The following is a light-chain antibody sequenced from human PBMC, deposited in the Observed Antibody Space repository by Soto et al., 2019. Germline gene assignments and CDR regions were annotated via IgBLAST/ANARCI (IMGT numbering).Light chain of an antibody. CDR1: QSVSRNA. V-gene: IGKV3-20*01. CDR2: GAS. Sequence: EIVLTQSPGTLSLSPGERATLSCRASQSVSRNALAWYQQKPGQAPRLLIYGASSRATGIPDRFSGSGSGTDFTLTISRREPEDFAVYYCQQYGSSPYTFGQGTKLEIK. CDR3: QQYGSSPYT. J-gene: IGKJ2*01.